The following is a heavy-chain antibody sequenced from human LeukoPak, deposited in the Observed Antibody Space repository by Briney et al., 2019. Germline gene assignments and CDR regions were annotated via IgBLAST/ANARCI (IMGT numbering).Heavy chain of an antibody. Sequence: GGSLRLSCAASGFTFSIYEMNWVRQAPGKGLEWVSYISSIGTTIYYADSVKGRFTISRDNAKNSLYLQMNSLRAEDTAVYYCARGERGDFWGQGTLVTVSS. CDR1: GFTFSIYE. D-gene: IGHD1-26*01. V-gene: IGHV3-48*03. CDR3: ARGERGDF. CDR2: ISSIGTTI. J-gene: IGHJ4*02.